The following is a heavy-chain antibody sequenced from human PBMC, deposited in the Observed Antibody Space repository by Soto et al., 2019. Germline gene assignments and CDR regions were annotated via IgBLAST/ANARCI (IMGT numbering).Heavy chain of an antibody. D-gene: IGHD2-8*02. CDR1: GGSFSGYY. CDR2: INHSGST. J-gene: IGHJ4*02. Sequence: SETLSLTCAVYGGSFSGYYWTWIRQPPGTGLEWIGEINHSGSTNYNPSLKSRVTISVDTSKNQFSLKLTSLTAADTAGNYCARDKFTGPFDYWAQGPLVPFSS. V-gene: IGHV4-34*01. CDR3: ARDKFTGPFDY.